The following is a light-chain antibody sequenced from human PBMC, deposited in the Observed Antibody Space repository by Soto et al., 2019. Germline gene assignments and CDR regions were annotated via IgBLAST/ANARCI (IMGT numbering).Light chain of an antibody. J-gene: IGKJ1*01. Sequence: EIVMTQSPATLSVSPGERATLSCRASQNINSNLAWYQQKPGQGPRLLIYGAFTRATGVPDRFTGSGSGTEITLTISRLCSEDFAVYYCQQYNKWLTWTFGQGTKVEIK. CDR1: QNINSN. V-gene: IGKV3-15*01. CDR2: GAF. CDR3: QQYNKWLTWT.